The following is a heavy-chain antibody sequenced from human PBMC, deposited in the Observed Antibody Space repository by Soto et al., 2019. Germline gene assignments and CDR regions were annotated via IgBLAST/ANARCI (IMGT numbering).Heavy chain of an antibody. CDR2: ISDSGGNT. Sequence: GGSLRLSCAASGFTFSTYAMTWVRQASGKGLEWVSSISDSGGNTYYADSVKGRFTISRDNAKNSPYLQMNSLRAEDTAVYYCARSHLYYDSSGYPDYWGQGTLVTVSS. V-gene: IGHV3-23*01. CDR1: GFTFSTYA. D-gene: IGHD3-22*01. CDR3: ARSHLYYDSSGYPDY. J-gene: IGHJ4*02.